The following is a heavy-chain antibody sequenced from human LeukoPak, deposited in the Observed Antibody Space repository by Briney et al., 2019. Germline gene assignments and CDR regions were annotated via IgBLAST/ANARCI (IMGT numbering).Heavy chain of an antibody. CDR2: ISSSSSYI. CDR1: GFTFSSYS. V-gene: IGHV3-21*04. J-gene: IGHJ3*02. Sequence: PGGSLRLSCAASGFTFSSYSMNWVRQTPGKGLEWVSSISSSSSYIYYADSVKGRFTISRDNAKNSPYLQMNSLRAEDTAVYYCAKEDTEAFDIWGQGTMVTVS. D-gene: IGHD2-15*01. CDR3: AKEDTEAFDI.